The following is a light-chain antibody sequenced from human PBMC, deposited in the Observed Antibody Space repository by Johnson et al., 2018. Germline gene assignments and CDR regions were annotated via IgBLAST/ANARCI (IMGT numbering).Light chain of an antibody. CDR3: GTWDSSLIAGNG. CDR1: SSNIGNNY. Sequence: QSVLTQPPSVSAAPGQKVTISCSGSSSNIGNNYVSWYQQLPGTAPKLLIYENNKRPSGIPDRFSGSKSGTSATLGITGLQTGDEAEYYCGTWDSSLIAGNGFGTCTKVTVL. V-gene: IGLV1-51*02. J-gene: IGLJ1*01. CDR2: ENN.